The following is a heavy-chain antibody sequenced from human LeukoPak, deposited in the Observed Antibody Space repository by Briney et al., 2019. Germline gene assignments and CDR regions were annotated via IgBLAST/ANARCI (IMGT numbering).Heavy chain of an antibody. CDR1: GFTFDDYV. CDR2: ISWNSGSI. J-gene: IGHJ6*02. D-gene: IGHD5-12*01. Sequence: GGSLRLSCAASGFTFDDYVMHWVRQAPGKGLEWVSGISWNSGSIGNADSVKGRFTISRDNSKNTLYLQMNSLRAEDTAVYYCAKDSYVATTYYYYGMDVWGQGTTVTVSS. CDR3: AKDSYVATTYYYYGMDV. V-gene: IGHV3-9*01.